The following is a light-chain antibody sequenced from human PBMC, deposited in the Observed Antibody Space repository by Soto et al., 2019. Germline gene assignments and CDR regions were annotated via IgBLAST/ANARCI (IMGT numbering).Light chain of an antibody. Sequence: EIVLTQSPGTLSLSPGERATLSCRASQSVSSSYLAWYQQKPGQAPRHLIYGASSRATGIPDRFSGSGSGTDFTLTISRLEPEDFAVYYCQQDSSSPPTFGQGTKVEIK. V-gene: IGKV3-20*01. CDR1: QSVSSSY. CDR3: QQDSSSPPT. CDR2: GAS. J-gene: IGKJ1*01.